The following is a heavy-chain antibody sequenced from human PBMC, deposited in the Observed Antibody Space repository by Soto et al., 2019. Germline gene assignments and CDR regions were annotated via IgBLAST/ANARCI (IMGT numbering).Heavy chain of an antibody. V-gene: IGHV3-72*01. CDR2: VRNRATRYTT. CDR1: GFTFSDHY. D-gene: IGHD5-18*01. CDR3: ARVWFSFGHEAFEM. Sequence: EVQLLESGGGLVQPGGSLRLSCAASGFTFSDHYMDWVRQAPGKGLEWVGRVRNRATRYTTEYAASVKGRFTISRDDSKNSLYLQMNSLKIEDTAVYYCARVWFSFGHEAFEMWGQGTMVTVSS. J-gene: IGHJ3*02.